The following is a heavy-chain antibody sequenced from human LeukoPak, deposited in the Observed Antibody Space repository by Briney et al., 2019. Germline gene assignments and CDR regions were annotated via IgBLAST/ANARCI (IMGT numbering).Heavy chain of an antibody. Sequence: ASVKVPCKASGGTFTSYDINWVRQATGQGLEWMGWMNPNSGNTGYAQKFQGRVTMTRNTSISTAYMELSSLRSEDTAVYYCARGPAYDFWSGYYSTYYGMDVWGQGTTVTVSS. J-gene: IGHJ6*02. CDR1: GGTFTSYD. CDR2: MNPNSGNT. V-gene: IGHV1-8*01. D-gene: IGHD3-3*01. CDR3: ARGPAYDFWSGYYSTYYGMDV.